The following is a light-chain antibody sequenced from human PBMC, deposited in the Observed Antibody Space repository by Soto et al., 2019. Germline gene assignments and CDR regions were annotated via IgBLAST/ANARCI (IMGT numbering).Light chain of an antibody. CDR3: ATWNSSLTAYD. V-gene: IGLV1-51*02. CDR1: SSNIGNNY. J-gene: IGLJ1*01. CDR2: ENN. Sequence: QSVLTQPPSVSAAPGQKVTISCSGSSSNIGNNYVSWYQQLPGTAPKLLIYENNKRPSGIPDRFSGSKSGTSATPGITGLQTGDEADYYCATWNSSLTAYDFGTGTKVTVL.